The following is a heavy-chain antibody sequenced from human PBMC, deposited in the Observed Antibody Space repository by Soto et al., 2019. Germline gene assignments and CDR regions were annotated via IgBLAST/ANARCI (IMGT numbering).Heavy chain of an antibody. CDR1: GFTFSSYA. J-gene: IGHJ4*02. V-gene: IGHV3-23*01. CDR2: ISGSGGST. Sequence: EVQLLESGGGLVQPGGSLRLSCAASGFTFSSYAMSWVRQAPGKGLEWVSAISGSGGSTYYADSVKGRFTISSDNSKNTRYLQMNSLRAEDTAVYYCAKDPSGSGTLGPGPTEADYWGQGTLVTVSS. CDR3: AKDPSGSGTLGPGPTEADY. D-gene: IGHD6-19*01.